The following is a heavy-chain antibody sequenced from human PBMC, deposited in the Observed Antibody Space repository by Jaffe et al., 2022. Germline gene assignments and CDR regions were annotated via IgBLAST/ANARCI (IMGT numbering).Heavy chain of an antibody. CDR3: AREAMKWELLQSDAFDI. V-gene: IGHV3-48*03. J-gene: IGHJ3*02. CDR2: ISSSGSTI. Sequence: EVQLVESGGGLVQPGGSLRLSCAASGFTFSSYEMNWVRQAPGKGLEWVSYISSSGSTIYYADSVKGRFTISRDNAKNSLYLQMNSLRAEDTAVYYCAREAMKWELLQSDAFDIWGQGTMVTVSS. CDR1: GFTFSSYE. D-gene: IGHD1-26*01.